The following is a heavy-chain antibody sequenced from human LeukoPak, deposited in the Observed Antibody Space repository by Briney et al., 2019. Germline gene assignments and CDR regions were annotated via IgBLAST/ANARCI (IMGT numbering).Heavy chain of an antibody. Sequence: TGGSLRLSCAASGFTFSSYWMHWVRQPPGKGLVWVSRINPDGSVTTHADSVEGRFTISRDNAKNSLYLQMNSLRAEDTAVYYCARNSFTVTTQYYYYGMDVWGQGTTVTVSS. V-gene: IGHV3-74*01. CDR2: INPDGSVT. CDR3: ARNSFTVTTQYYYYGMDV. D-gene: IGHD4-17*01. CDR1: GFTFSSYW. J-gene: IGHJ6*02.